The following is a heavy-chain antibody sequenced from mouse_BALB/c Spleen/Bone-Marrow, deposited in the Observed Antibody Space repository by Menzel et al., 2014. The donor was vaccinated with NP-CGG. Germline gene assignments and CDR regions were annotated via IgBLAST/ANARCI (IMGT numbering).Heavy chain of an antibody. D-gene: IGHD1-1*01. V-gene: IGHV2-9*02. CDR3: ARGSYYEGAMDY. CDR2: IWAGGST. Sequence: VQGVESGPGLVAPSQSLSITCTVSGFSLTSHGVHWVRQPPGKVLEWLGVIWAGGSTNYNSALMSRLSISKDNSKSQVFLKMNSLQTDDTAMYYCARGSYYEGAMDYWGQGTSVTVSS. CDR1: GFSLTSHG. J-gene: IGHJ4*01.